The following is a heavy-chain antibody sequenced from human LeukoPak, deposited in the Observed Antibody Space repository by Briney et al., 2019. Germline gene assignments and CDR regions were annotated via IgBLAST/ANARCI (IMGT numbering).Heavy chain of an antibody. D-gene: IGHD6-19*01. Sequence: PGRSLRLSCAASGFTFSSYAMHWVRQAPGKGLEWVAVISYDGSNKYYADSVKGRFTISRDNSKNTLYLQMNSLRAEDTAVYYCARDLSSGPNGYWGQGTLVTVSS. CDR2: ISYDGSNK. CDR3: ARDLSSGPNGY. CDR1: GFTFSSYA. V-gene: IGHV3-30-3*01. J-gene: IGHJ4*02.